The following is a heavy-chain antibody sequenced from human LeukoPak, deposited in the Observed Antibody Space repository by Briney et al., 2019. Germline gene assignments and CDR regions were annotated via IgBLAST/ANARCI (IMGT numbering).Heavy chain of an antibody. D-gene: IGHD3-3*01. V-gene: IGHV4-4*07. CDR3: AKAPPKEHDFWSGYYNYMDV. J-gene: IGHJ6*03. CDR1: GGSISSYY. Sequence: SETLSLTCTVSGGSISSYYWSWIRQPAGKGLESIGHISTSGSTNYNPSLKSRVTMSVDTSKNQFSLKLSSVTAADTAVYYCAKAPPKEHDFWSGYYNYMDVWGKGTTVTVSS. CDR2: ISTSGST.